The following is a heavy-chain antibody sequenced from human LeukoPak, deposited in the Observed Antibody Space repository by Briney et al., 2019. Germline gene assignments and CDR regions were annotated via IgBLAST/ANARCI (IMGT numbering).Heavy chain of an antibody. Sequence: GGSLRLSYAVSGFTFSSYWMSWVRQAPGKGLEWVANIKQDGSEKNYVDSVKGRFTISRDNARNSLYLQMKSLRGEDTAVYYCARDGDSTSGSFDYWGQGTLVTVSS. CDR3: ARDGDSTSGSFDY. V-gene: IGHV3-7*01. CDR1: GFTFSSYW. CDR2: IKQDGSEK. D-gene: IGHD3-22*01. J-gene: IGHJ4*02.